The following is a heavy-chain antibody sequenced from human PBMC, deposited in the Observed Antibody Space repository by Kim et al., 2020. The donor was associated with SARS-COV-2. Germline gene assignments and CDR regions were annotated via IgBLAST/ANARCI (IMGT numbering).Heavy chain of an antibody. J-gene: IGHJ4*02. CDR2: IYYSGST. V-gene: IGHV4-39*07. Sequence: SETLSLICTVSGGSISSSSYYWGWIRQPPGKGLEWIGSIYYSGSTYYNPSLKSRVTISVDTSKNQFSLKLSSVTAADTAVYYCARGIAVAGTEAGLDYWGQGTLVTVSS. CDR3: ARGIAVAGTEAGLDY. CDR1: GGSISSSSYY. D-gene: IGHD6-19*01.